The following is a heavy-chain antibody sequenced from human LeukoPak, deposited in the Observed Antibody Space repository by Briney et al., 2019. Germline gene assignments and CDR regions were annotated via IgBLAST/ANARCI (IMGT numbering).Heavy chain of an antibody. CDR2: IKSKTDGGTT. CDR3: TTDLPGSYGYQYYFDY. V-gene: IGHV3-15*01. CDR1: GFTFSNAW. Sequence: PGGSLRLSCAASGFTFSNAWMSWVRQAPGKGLEWVGRIKSKTDGGTTDYAAPVKGRFTISRDDSKNTLYLQMNSLKTEDTAVYYCTTDLPGSYGYQYYFDYWGQGTLVTVSS. J-gene: IGHJ4*02. D-gene: IGHD5-18*01.